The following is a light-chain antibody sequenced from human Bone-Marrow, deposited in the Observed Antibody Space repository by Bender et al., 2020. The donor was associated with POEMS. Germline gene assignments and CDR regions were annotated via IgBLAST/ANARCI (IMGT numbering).Light chain of an antibody. CDR2: DNN. Sequence: QSVLTQPPSVSAAPGQKVTISCSGSSSNIGYNSVSWYQQLPGTAPKLLIYDNNKRPSGIPDRFSGSKSGTSATLGITGLQTGDEADYYCGTWDGTVSAFWVFGGGTKLTVL. CDR3: GTWDGTVSAFWV. V-gene: IGLV1-51*01. J-gene: IGLJ3*02. CDR1: SSNIGYNS.